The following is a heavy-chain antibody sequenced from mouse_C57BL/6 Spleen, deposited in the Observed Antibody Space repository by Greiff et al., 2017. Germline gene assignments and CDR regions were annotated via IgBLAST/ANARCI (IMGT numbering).Heavy chain of an antibody. CDR2: IDPETGGT. CDR3: TRWGDY. V-gene: IGHV1-15*01. J-gene: IGHJ4*01. Sequence: QVQLKQSGAELVRPGASVTLSCKASGHTFTDYEMHWVKQTPVHGLEWIGAIDPETGGTAYNQKFKGKAILTADKSSSTAYMELRSLTSEDSAVYYCTRWGDYWGQGTSVTVSS. CDR1: GHTFTDYE.